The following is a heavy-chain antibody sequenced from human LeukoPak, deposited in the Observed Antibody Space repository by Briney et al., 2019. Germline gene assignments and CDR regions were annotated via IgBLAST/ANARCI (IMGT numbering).Heavy chain of an antibody. V-gene: IGHV4-59*01. Sequence: SETLSLTCTVSDGSITNYDWSWVRQPPGKGLEFIGHVHYSGTADYNPSLKSRVTISIDTSKKHFFLKLKSVTAADTAVYYCARGYGDFRVEGRYFHSWGQGTLVTVSS. J-gene: IGHJ4*02. CDR1: DGSITNYD. D-gene: IGHD4-17*01. CDR3: ARGYGDFRVEGRYFHS. CDR2: VHYSGTA.